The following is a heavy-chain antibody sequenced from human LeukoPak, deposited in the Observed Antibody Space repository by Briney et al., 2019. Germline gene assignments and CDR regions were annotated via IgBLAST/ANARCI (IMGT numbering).Heavy chain of an antibody. J-gene: IGHJ4*02. V-gene: IGHV1-8*01. CDR1: GYTLTNYD. D-gene: IGHD5-18*01. Sequence: GASVKVSCKASGYTLTNYDINWVRQATGQGLEWMGWMNPNSGNTGYAQKFQGRVTMTRNTSINTAYMELSSLRSEDTAVYYCARNRGYSYGPYDYWGQGTLVTVSS. CDR3: ARNRGYSYGPYDY. CDR2: MNPNSGNT.